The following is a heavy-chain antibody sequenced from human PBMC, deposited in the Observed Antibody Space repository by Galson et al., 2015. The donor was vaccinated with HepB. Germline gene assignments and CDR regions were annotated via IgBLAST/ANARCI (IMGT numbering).Heavy chain of an antibody. V-gene: IGHV1-18*01. CDR1: GYTFTSYG. CDR2: ISAYNGNT. Sequence: SVKVSCKASGYTFTSYGISWVRQAPGQGLEWMGWISAYNGNTNYAQKLQGRVTMTTDTSTSTAYMELRSLRSDDTAVYYCARGDIVVVPAAMEDGYYFDYWGQGTLVTVSS. D-gene: IGHD2-2*01. J-gene: IGHJ4*02. CDR3: ARGDIVVVPAAMEDGYYFDY.